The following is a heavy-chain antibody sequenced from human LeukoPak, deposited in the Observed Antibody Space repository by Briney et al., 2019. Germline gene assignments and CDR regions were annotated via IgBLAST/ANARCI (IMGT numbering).Heavy chain of an antibody. V-gene: IGHV3-23*01. CDR2: ISGDGRST. J-gene: IGHJ6*02. CDR1: GFTFSSYT. CDR3: AKADGYYYYYGMDV. D-gene: IGHD2-2*03. Sequence: GGSLRLSCAASGFTFSSYTMNWVRQAPGKGLEWVSGISGDGRSTNYADSVKGRFTISRDSSKNTLYLQMNSLRAEDTAVYYCAKADGYYYYYGMDVWGQGTTVTVSS.